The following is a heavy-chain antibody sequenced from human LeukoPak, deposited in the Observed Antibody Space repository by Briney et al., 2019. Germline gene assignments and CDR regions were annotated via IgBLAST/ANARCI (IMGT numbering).Heavy chain of an antibody. CDR1: GFTFSSYG. V-gene: IGHV3-30*18. J-gene: IGHJ3*02. CDR2: ISYDGSNK. Sequence: GGSLRLSCAASGFTFSSYGMHWVRQAPGKGLEWVAVISYDGSNKYYADSVKGRFTISRDNSKNTLYLQMNSLRAEDTAVYYCAKDPTWFGELDGGAFDIWGQGTMVTVSS. D-gene: IGHD3-10*01. CDR3: AKDPTWFGELDGGAFDI.